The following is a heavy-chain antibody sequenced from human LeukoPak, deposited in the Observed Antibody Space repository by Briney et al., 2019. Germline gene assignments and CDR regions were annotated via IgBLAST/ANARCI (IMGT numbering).Heavy chain of an antibody. CDR2: IIPILGIA. Sequence: ASVKVSCKASGGTFSSYAISWVRQAPGQGLEWMGRIIPILGIANYAQKFQGRVTITADKSTSTAYMELSSLRSEDTAVHYCARGGVRDDFSGYYFDYWGQGALVTVSS. V-gene: IGHV1-69*04. J-gene: IGHJ4*02. D-gene: IGHD3-22*01. CDR1: GGTFSSYA. CDR3: ARGGVRDDFSGYYFDY.